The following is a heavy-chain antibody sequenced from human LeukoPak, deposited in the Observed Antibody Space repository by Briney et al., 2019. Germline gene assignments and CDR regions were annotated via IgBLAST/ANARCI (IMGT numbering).Heavy chain of an antibody. Sequence: GGSLRLSCAASGXTFSNYNINWVRQAPGKGLEWLSYISSSSSTIYYAHSVKGRFTISRDNAKNSLYLQMNSLRAEDTAVNYCARRSPNYYFDYWGQGTPVTVSS. CDR2: ISSSSSTI. J-gene: IGHJ4*02. CDR1: GXTFSNYN. V-gene: IGHV3-48*04. CDR3: ARRSPNYYFDY.